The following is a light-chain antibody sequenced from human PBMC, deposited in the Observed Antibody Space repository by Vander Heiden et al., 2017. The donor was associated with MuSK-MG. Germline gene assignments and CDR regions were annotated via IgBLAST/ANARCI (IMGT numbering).Light chain of an antibody. CDR1: QSVSSN. CDR3: QQYNKLPG. V-gene: IGKV3-15*01. Sequence: EIVMTQSPATLSVSPGERATLSCRASQSVSSNLAWYQQKPGQAPRLLIYGASTRATGIPARFSGSGSGTEFTLTISGLQSEDFAVYYCQQYNKLPGFGPGTQVDIK. J-gene: IGKJ3*01. CDR2: GAS.